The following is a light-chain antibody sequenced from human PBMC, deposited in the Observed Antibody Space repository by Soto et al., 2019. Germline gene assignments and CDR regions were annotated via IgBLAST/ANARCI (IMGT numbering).Light chain of an antibody. J-gene: IGLJ1*01. CDR3: SSYGGSSAPYG. V-gene: IGLV2-23*02. CDR2: EVT. CDR1: SSDVGSYNL. Sequence: QSALTQPASVSGPPGQSITISCTGTSSDVGSYNLVSWYQQHPGKAPKLLIYEVTKRPSGVSTRFSGSKSGNTASLTLSGLQAEDEADYYCSSYGGSSAPYGFGTGTKLTVL.